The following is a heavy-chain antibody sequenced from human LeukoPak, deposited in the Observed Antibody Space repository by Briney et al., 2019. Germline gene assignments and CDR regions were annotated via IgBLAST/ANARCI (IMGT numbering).Heavy chain of an antibody. CDR3: AAGADYDIMPY. CDR1: GYTLTELS. D-gene: IGHD3-9*01. J-gene: IGHJ4*02. CDR2: FDPENGET. V-gene: IGHV1-24*01. Sequence: GASVKVSCKASGYTLTELSTHWVRQAPGKGLEWMGGFDPENGETIYAQKFQGRVTMTEDTSTDTAYMELRSLRSEDTAVYYCAAGADYDIMPYLGQGTLVTVSS.